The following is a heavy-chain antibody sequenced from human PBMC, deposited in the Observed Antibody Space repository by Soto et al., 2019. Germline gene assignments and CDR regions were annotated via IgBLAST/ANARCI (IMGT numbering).Heavy chain of an antibody. D-gene: IGHD1-1*01. J-gene: IGHJ4*02. CDR1: GFTFSRNG. V-gene: IGHV3-33*01. Sequence: QVQLVESGGGVVQPGTSLRLSCAASGFTFSRNGMHWVRQAPGKGLEWVAFIWYDGSDNNHADSVRGRFTISRDNSRSTLYLQMTSLRGEGTAVYYCARWTGSDRGWSWDFWGQGTLVTVSS. CDR3: ARWTGSDRGWSWDF. CDR2: IWYDGSDN.